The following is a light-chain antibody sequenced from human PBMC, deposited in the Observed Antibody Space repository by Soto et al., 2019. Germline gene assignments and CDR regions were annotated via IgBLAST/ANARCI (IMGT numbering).Light chain of an antibody. CDR3: QQYHTSSRT. CDR1: QSISSW. V-gene: IGKV1-5*03. Sequence: DIQMTQSPSTLSASVGDRVTITCRASQSISSWLAWYQQKPGKAPKFLIYKASSLERGVPPRFSGSGSGTELTLTLSSLQTDYFATYYCQQYHTSSRTYGQGTKVEIK. CDR2: KAS. J-gene: IGKJ1*01.